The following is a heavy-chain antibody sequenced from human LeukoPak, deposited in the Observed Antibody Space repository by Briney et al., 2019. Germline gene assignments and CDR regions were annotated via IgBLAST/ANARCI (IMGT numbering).Heavy chain of an antibody. CDR2: INHSGST. D-gene: IGHD2-8*01. CDR1: GGSFSGYY. V-gene: IGHV4-34*01. Sequence: SETLSLTCAVYGGSFSGYYWSWIRQPPGKGLEWIGEINHSGSTNYNPPLKSRVTISVDTSKNQFSLKLSSVTAADTAVYYCARGDRTHIVRVKRHGMDVWGQGTTVTVSS. J-gene: IGHJ6*02. CDR3: ARGDRTHIVRVKRHGMDV.